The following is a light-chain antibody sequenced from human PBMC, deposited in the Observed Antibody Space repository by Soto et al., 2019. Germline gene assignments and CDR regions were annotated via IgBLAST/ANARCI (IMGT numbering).Light chain of an antibody. J-gene: IGKJ1*01. Sequence: IVMTQPPSTLSVSPGERAALSCMASQSVSRNLAWYQQKPGQAPRLLIYGASTRATGIPDRFSGSGSGTDFSLTISRLKPEDFAVYYCQQYNNWPGTFGQGTKVDIK. V-gene: IGKV3D-15*01. CDR1: QSVSRN. CDR2: GAS. CDR3: QQYNNWPGT.